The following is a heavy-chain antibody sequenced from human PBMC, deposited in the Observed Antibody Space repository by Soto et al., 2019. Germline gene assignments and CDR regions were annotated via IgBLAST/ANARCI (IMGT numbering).Heavy chain of an antibody. CDR1: GGTFSSYA. Sequence: SVKVSCRASGGTFSSYAISWVRQAPGQGLEWMGGIIPIFGTANYAQKFQGRVTITADESTSTAYMELSSLRSEDTAVYYCAREKSYAAGTTYYYGMDVWGQGTTVTVSS. D-gene: IGHD6-13*01. V-gene: IGHV1-69*13. CDR3: AREKSYAAGTTYYYGMDV. J-gene: IGHJ6*02. CDR2: IIPIFGTA.